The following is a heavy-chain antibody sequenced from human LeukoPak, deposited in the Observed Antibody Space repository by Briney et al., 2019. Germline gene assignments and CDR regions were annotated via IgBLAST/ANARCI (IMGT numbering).Heavy chain of an antibody. D-gene: IGHD6-13*01. CDR3: ARGAYQYSSSWYFEY. Sequence: GRSLRLSCAASGFTFSSYAMHWVRQAPGKGLEWVAVISYDGSNKYYADSVKGRFTISRDNSKNTLYLQMNSLRAEDTAVYYCARGAYQYSSSWYFEYWGQGTLVTVSS. CDR2: ISYDGSNK. V-gene: IGHV3-30*14. CDR1: GFTFSSYA. J-gene: IGHJ4*02.